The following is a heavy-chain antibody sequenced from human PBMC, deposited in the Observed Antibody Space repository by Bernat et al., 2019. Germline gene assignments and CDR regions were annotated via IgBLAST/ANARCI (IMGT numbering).Heavy chain of an antibody. V-gene: IGHV3-21*01. Sequence: EVQLVESGGGLVKPGGSLRLSCAASGFTFSSYSMNWVRQAPGKGLEWVSSISSSSSYIYYADSVKGRFTISRDNAKNSLYLQMNSLRAEDTAVYYCARAYTIFGVVPYWYWGQGTLVPVSS. CDR3: ARAYTIFGVVPYWY. CDR1: GFTFSSYS. J-gene: IGHJ4*02. D-gene: IGHD3-3*01. CDR2: ISSSSSYI.